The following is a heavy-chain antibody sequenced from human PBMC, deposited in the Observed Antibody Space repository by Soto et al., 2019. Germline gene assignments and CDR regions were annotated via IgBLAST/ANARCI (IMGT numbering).Heavy chain of an antibody. V-gene: IGHV1-24*01. D-gene: IGHD3-22*01. CDR1: GYTLTELS. CDR3: ATVHPLTYYDSSGYYLSFRACDL. J-gene: IGHJ3*01. CDR2: FDPEDGET. Sequence: QVQLVQSGAEVKKPGASVKVSCKVSGYTLTELSMHWVRQAPGKGLEWMGGFDPEDGETIYAHKFQGRVTMTQHTSIVTADIERSSVRSEDTAVYYCATVHPLTYYDSSGYYLSFRACDLWGEGTTVTVSS.